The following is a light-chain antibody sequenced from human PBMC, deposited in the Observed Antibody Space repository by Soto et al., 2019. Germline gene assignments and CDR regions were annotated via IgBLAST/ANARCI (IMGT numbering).Light chain of an antibody. J-gene: IGLJ1*01. CDR3: CSFAGSNPFPYV. CDR2: EVN. V-gene: IGLV2-23*02. Sequence: QSLLTEPACVSGSPGQSITISCSGTISDVGSHNLVSWYQQHPDKAPKLIIYEVNERPSGVSSRFSGSKSGNTASLTVSGLQPDDEADYHCCSFAGSNPFPYVFGTGTKVTVL. CDR1: ISDVGSHNL.